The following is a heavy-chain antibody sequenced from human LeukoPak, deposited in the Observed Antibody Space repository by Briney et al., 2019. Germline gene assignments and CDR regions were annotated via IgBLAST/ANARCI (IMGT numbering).Heavy chain of an antibody. CDR1: GYSFTSYG. D-gene: IGHD4-17*01. J-gene: IGHJ4*02. V-gene: IGHV1-18*01. CDR2: ISGYNGNT. Sequence: ASVKVSCKASGYSFTSYGITWVRQAPGQVLEWMGWISGYNGNTKYAQKFQGRVTMTTDTSTSTAYMELRSLRSDDTAVYYCARDYGDYPSYWGQGTLVTVSS. CDR3: ARDYGDYPSY.